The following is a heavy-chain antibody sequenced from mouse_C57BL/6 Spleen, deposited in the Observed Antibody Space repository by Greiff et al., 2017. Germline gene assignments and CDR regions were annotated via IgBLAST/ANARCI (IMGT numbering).Heavy chain of an antibody. CDR3: ARGNSNYGGTWFAY. J-gene: IGHJ3*01. D-gene: IGHD2-5*01. CDR2: INYDGSST. V-gene: IGHV5-16*01. Sequence: EVMLVESEGGLVQPGSSMKLSCTASGFTFSDYYMAWVRQVPEKGLEWVANINYDGSSTYYLDSLKSRFIISRDNAKNILYLQMSSLKSEDTATYYCARGNSNYGGTWFAYWGQGTLVTVFA. CDR1: GFTFSDYY.